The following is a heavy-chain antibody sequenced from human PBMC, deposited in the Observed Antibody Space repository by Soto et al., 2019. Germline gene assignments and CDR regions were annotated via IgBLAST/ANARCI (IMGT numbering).Heavy chain of an antibody. Sequence: SETLSPTCTVSGRSISRSTYYWGWILQPPGKGLEWIGSLYYSGSTFYNPSLKSRVTISVDTSKNQFSLKVNSVTAADTAVYYCARLYYDSSGYY. V-gene: IGHV4-39*01. CDR3: ARLYYDSSGYY. J-gene: IGHJ6*01. CDR2: LYYSGST. D-gene: IGHD3-22*01. CDR1: GRSISRSTYY.